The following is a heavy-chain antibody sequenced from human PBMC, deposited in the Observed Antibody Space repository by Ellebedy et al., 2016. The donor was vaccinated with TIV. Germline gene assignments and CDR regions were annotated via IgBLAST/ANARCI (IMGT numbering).Heavy chain of an antibody. V-gene: IGHV3-23*01. D-gene: IGHD3-10*01. Sequence: GESLKISCKASGFTFSSYAMGWVRQAPGRGLEWVSPISGTGDSTSYADSVEGRFTISRDNSKNTLYLQMNSLRVEDTAVYYCAKFRGFLWFGDFTDYWGQGTLVTVSS. CDR1: GFTFSSYA. CDR3: AKFRGFLWFGDFTDY. J-gene: IGHJ4*02. CDR2: ISGTGDST.